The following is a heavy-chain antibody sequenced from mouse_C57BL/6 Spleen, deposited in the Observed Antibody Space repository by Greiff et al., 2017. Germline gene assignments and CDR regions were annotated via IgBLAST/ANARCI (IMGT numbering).Heavy chain of an antibody. CDR2: ISSGSSTI. J-gene: IGHJ2*01. CDR3: ARPSYYCSSYGDYFDY. V-gene: IGHV5-17*01. D-gene: IGHD1-1*01. CDR1: GFTFSDYG. Sequence: EVMLVESGGGLVKPGGSLKLSCAASGFTFSDYGMHWVRQAPEKGLEWVAYISSGSSTIYYAATVKGRFTISRDNAKNTLFLQMTSLRSEDTDMYYCARPSYYCSSYGDYFDYWGQGTTLTVSS.